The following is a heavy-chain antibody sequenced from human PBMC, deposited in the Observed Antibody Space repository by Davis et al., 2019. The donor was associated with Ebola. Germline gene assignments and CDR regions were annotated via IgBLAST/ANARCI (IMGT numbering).Heavy chain of an antibody. CDR3: ARQSSSSWGDY. D-gene: IGHD6-6*01. V-gene: IGHV4-39*01. J-gene: IGHJ4*02. Sequence: SEILSLTCTVSGGSIRSSSHYWGWIRQPPGKGLEWMGSIFRTGATSYNPSLKSRLTISVDTSKNHFSLKLSSVTAADTAIYYCARQSSSSWGDYWGQGALVIVSS. CDR1: GGSIRSSSHY. CDR2: IFRTGAT.